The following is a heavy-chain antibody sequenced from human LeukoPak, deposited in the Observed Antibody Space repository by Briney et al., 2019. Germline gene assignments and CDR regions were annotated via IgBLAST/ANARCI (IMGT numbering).Heavy chain of an antibody. CDR1: GDTFTSYG. V-gene: IGHV1-18*01. Sequence: ASVKVSCKASGDTFTSYGISWVRQAPGQGLEWMGWISAHKGNTNYAQQREGRVTMTKDTCKSTAYMELRSLRSDDTAVYYCACTVGADIPDAFDIWGQGTMVTVSS. D-gene: IGHD1-26*01. J-gene: IGHJ3*02. CDR2: ISAHKGNT. CDR3: ACTVGADIPDAFDI.